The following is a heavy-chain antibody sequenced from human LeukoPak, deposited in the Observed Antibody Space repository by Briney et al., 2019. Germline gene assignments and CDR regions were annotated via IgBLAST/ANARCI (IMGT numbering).Heavy chain of an antibody. J-gene: IGHJ4*02. V-gene: IGHV6-1*01. Sequence: SQTLSLTCAISGDSVSSNSAAWNWIRQSPSKGLEWLGSTYYRSKWYNDYAVSVKSRITINPDTSKNQFSLQLNAVTPEDTAVYYCAREPSGGYDFNRYFDYWGQGTLVTVSS. CDR2: TYYRSKWYN. CDR3: AREPSGGYDFNRYFDY. CDR1: GDSVSSNSAA. D-gene: IGHD5-12*01.